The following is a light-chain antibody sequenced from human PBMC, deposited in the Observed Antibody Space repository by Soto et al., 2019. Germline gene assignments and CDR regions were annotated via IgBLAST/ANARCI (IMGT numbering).Light chain of an antibody. Sequence: EIVMTQSPATLSVSPGERATLSCRASQSISRKLAWYQHKAGQAPRLLIYDSSTRAAAIPARFSGSGSGTDFTLTISSLQSEDYAVYYCQQYNKWPRTFGQGTKVDIK. CDR1: QSISRK. CDR2: DSS. CDR3: QQYNKWPRT. V-gene: IGKV3-15*01. J-gene: IGKJ1*01.